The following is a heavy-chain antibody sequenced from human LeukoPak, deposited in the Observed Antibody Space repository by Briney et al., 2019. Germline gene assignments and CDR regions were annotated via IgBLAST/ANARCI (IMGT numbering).Heavy chain of an antibody. Sequence: ASVKVSCKASGGTFSSYAISWVRQAPGQGLEWMGWISAYNGNTNYAQKLQGRVTMTTDTSTSTAYMELRSLRSDDTAVYYCARVYYDILTGYYGGHYFDYWGQGTLVTVSS. CDR1: GGTFSSYA. J-gene: IGHJ4*02. V-gene: IGHV1-18*01. CDR2: ISAYNGNT. CDR3: ARVYYDILTGYYGGHYFDY. D-gene: IGHD3-9*01.